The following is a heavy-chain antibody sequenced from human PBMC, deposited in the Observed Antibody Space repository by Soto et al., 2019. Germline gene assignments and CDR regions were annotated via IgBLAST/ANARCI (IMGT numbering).Heavy chain of an antibody. J-gene: IGHJ5*02. CDR3: AREGRIAAAGTVWFDP. Sequence: QVQLVQSGAEVKKPGASVKVSCKASGYTFTSYGISWVRQAPGQGLEWMGWISAYNGNTNYAQKRQGRVTMTTDTSTSTADVELRSLRSDDTAVYYCAREGRIAAAGTVWFDPWGQGTLVTVSS. V-gene: IGHV1-18*01. CDR1: GYTFTSYG. D-gene: IGHD6-13*01. CDR2: ISAYNGNT.